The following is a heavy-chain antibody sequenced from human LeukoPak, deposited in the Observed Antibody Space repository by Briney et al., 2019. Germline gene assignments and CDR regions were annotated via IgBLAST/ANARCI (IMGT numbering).Heavy chain of an antibody. D-gene: IGHD3-10*01. V-gene: IGHV1-2*02. J-gene: IGHJ4*02. CDR3: ARDFGKPVDY. Sequence: ASVKVSCKASGYIFTAYYIHWVRQAPGQGLEWMGWINPNSGGTNYAQKFQGRVIMTRDTSISTAYMEVSRLTSNDTAIYYCARDFGKPVDYWGQGTLVTVSS. CDR2: INPNSGGT. CDR1: GYIFTAYY.